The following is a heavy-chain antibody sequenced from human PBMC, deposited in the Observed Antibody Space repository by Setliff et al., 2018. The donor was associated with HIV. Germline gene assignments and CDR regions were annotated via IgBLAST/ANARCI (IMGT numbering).Heavy chain of an antibody. J-gene: IGHJ5*02. CDR3: ARQDVSRGTWPDYISS. Sequence: SETLSLTCTVSGVSTSIHYWVWIRQPAGRGLEWIGRIHTSDTTRYNPSLQSRVAMSVDTSKNHFSLMLTSLTVADTAVYYCARQDVSRGTWPDYISSWGQGLLVTVSS. CDR1: GVSTSIHY. V-gene: IGHV4-4*07. D-gene: IGHD4-4*01. CDR2: IHTSDTT.